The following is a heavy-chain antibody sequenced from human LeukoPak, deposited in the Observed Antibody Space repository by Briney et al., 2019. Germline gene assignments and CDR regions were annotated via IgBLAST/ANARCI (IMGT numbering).Heavy chain of an antibody. CDR3: ATSARTYLGSSLDY. V-gene: IGHV3-74*01. J-gene: IGHJ4*02. CDR1: GFTFSTYW. D-gene: IGHD2-15*01. Sequence: GGSLRLSCAASGFTFSTYWMHWVRQDPGKGLVWVSRISSDASITSYADPVKGRFTISRDNAKNTLYLQMNSLRAEDTTLYYCATSARTYLGSSLDYWGQGTLVTVSS. CDR2: ISSDASIT.